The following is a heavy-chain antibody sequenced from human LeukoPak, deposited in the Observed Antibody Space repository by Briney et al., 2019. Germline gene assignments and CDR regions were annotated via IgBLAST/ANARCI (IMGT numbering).Heavy chain of an antibody. CDR3: ARGYYDFWSGSNWFDP. D-gene: IGHD3-3*01. V-gene: IGHV4-59*01. CDR2: IYYSGST. J-gene: IGHJ5*02. Sequence: SETLSLACTVSGGSISSYYWSWIRQPPGKGLEWIGYIYYSGSTNYNPSLKSRVTISVDTSKNQFSLKLSSVTAADTAVYYCARGYYDFWSGSNWFDPWGQGTLVTVSS. CDR1: GGSISSYY.